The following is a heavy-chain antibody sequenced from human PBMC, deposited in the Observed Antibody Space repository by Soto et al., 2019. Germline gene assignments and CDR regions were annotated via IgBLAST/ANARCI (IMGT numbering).Heavy chain of an antibody. CDR3: AKDNYDSSGYYGYFDC. V-gene: IGHV3-30*18. CDR1: GFTFSSYG. Sequence: QVQLVESGGGVVQPGRSLRLSCAASGFTFSSYGMHWVRQAPGKGLEWVAVISYDGSNKYYADSVKGRFTISRDNSKNTLYLQMNSLRAEDTAVYYCAKDNYDSSGYYGYFDCWGQGTLVTVSS. D-gene: IGHD3-22*01. CDR2: ISYDGSNK. J-gene: IGHJ4*02.